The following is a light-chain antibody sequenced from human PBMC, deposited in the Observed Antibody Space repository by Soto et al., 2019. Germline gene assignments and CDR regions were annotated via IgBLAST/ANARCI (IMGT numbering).Light chain of an antibody. CDR3: SSYTTTNSYTNTRDVV. Sequence: QSALTQPASVSGSPGQSITISCTGTSSDVGGHNYVSWYQQHPGKAPKLVISEVTNRPSGVSNRFSGSKSGNTASLTISGLQAEDEADYYCSSYTTTNSYTNTRDVVFGGGTKLTVL. CDR2: EVT. CDR1: SSDVGGHNY. V-gene: IGLV2-14*01. J-gene: IGLJ2*01.